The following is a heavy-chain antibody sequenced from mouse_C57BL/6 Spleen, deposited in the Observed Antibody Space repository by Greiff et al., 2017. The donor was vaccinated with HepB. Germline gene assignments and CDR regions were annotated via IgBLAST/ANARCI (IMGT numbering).Heavy chain of an antibody. V-gene: IGHV1-82*01. CDR2: IYPGDGDT. Sequence: QVQLQQSGPELVKPGASVKISCKASGYAFSSSWMNWVKQRPGKGLEWIGRIYPGDGDTNYNGKFKGKATLTADKSSSTAYMQLSSLTSEDSAVYCCASEGGTAQATYAMDYWGQGTSVTVSS. D-gene: IGHD3-2*02. CDR1: GYAFSSSW. J-gene: IGHJ4*01. CDR3: ASEGGTAQATYAMDY.